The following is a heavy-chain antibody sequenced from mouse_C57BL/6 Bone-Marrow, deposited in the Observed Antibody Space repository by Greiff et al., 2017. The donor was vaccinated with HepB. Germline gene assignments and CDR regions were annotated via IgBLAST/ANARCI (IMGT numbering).Heavy chain of an antibody. D-gene: IGHD1-1*01. CDR1: GYTFTSYW. Sequence: QVQLQQPGAELVMPGASVKLSCKASGYTFTSYWMHWVKQRPGQGLEWIGEIDPSDSYTNYTQKFKGKSTLTVDKSSITAYMQLSSLTSEDSAVYYCATNYYGSSPAWFAYWGQGTLVTVSA. CDR3: ATNYYGSSPAWFAY. J-gene: IGHJ3*01. V-gene: IGHV1-69*01. CDR2: IDPSDSYT.